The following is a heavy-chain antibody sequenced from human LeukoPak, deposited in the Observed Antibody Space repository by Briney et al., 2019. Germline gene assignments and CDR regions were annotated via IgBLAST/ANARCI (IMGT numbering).Heavy chain of an antibody. J-gene: IGHJ3*02. CDR1: DDSITMYY. CDR2: IYTSGST. V-gene: IGHV4-4*07. Sequence: SETLSLTCSVSDDSITMYYWNWIRQPAGKGLEWIGRIYTSGSTSYNPSLKSRVTISVDTSKNQFSLKLNSVTAADTAIYYCARDGAVDILTGYGAFYIWGQGTMVIVS. D-gene: IGHD3-9*01. CDR3: ARDGAVDILTGYGAFYI.